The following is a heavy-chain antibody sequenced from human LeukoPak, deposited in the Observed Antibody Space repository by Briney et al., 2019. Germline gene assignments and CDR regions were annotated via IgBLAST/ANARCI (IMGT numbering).Heavy chain of an antibody. CDR3: ARGGLVFHY. CDR2: ISSSGITM. J-gene: IGHJ4*02. CDR1: GFTFSSYE. D-gene: IGHD3/OR15-3a*01. V-gene: IGHV3-48*03. Sequence: GGSLRLSCAASGFTFSSYEMNWVRQAPGKGLEWVPYISSSGITMYYADSVKGRFTISRDNAKNSLYLQMNSLRAEDTAVYYCARGGLVFHYWGQGTLVTVSS.